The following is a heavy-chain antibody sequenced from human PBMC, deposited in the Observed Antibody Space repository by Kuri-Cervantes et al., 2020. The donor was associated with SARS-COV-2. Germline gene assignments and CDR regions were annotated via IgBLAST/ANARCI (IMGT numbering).Heavy chain of an antibody. V-gene: IGHV3-66*01. CDR2: IYSGGST. J-gene: IGHJ4*02. D-gene: IGHD6-13*01. CDR3: AKAFRIAAAGTCFDY. Sequence: GGSLRLSCAASGFTVSSNYMSWVRQAPGKGLEWVSVIYSGGSTYYADSVKGRFTISRDNSKNTLYLQMNSLRAEDTAVYYCAKAFRIAAAGTCFDYWGQGTLVTVSS. CDR1: GFTVSSNY.